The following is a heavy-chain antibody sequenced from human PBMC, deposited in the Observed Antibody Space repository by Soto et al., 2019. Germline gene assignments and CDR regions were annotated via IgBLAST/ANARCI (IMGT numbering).Heavy chain of an antibody. V-gene: IGHV3-53*01. CDR2: IYSTGTT. CDR3: AKDGRGSGSHYNSFGY. Sequence: EVQLVESGGGLIQPGGSLKLSCAASGFTVGNNYMSWVRQAPGKGLEWVSLIYSTGTTKYADSVKGRFTVSRDNAKNTLDPQMNSLRAEETAGYYCAKDGRGSGSHYNSFGYWGQGTLVTVSS. CDR1: GFTVGNNY. J-gene: IGHJ4*02. D-gene: IGHD3-10*01.